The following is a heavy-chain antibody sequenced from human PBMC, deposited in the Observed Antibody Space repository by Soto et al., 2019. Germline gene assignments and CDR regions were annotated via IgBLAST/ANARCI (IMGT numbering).Heavy chain of an antibody. CDR2: INPNSGGT. Sequence: ASVKVSCKASGYTFTGYYMHWVRQAPGQGLEWMGWINPNSGGTNYAQKFQGWVTMTRDTSISTAYMELSRLRSDDTAVYYCARDPGGYCSSTSCSYYYGMDVWGQGTTVTSP. CDR3: ARDPGGYCSSTSCSYYYGMDV. CDR1: GYTFTGYY. J-gene: IGHJ6*02. D-gene: IGHD2-2*01. V-gene: IGHV1-2*04.